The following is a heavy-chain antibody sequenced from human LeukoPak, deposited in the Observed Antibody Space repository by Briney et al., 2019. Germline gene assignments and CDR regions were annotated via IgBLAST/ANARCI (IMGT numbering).Heavy chain of an antibody. CDR1: GYTFTGYY. V-gene: IGHV1-2*02. D-gene: IGHD1-26*01. CDR3: ARVRGSYYNEMPFDY. J-gene: IGHJ4*02. CDR2: INPNSGGT. Sequence: ASVKVSCKASGYTFTGYYMHWVRQAPGQGLEWMGWINPNSGGTNYAQKFQGRVTMTRDTSISTAYMELSRLRSDDTAVYYCARVRGSYYNEMPFDYWGQGTLVTVSS.